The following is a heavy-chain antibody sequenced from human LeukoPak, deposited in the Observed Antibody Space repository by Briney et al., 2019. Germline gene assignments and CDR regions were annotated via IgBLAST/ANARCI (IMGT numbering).Heavy chain of an antibody. CDR1: GYTLTSYY. J-gene: IGHJ3*02. D-gene: IGHD1-14*01. CDR3: ATPNNIDAFDI. V-gene: IGHV1-46*01. Sequence: ASVKVSCKASGYTLTSYYMHWVRQAPGHGLEWMGIIDPSGVNTNYAQKFQGRVTMTRDMSTSTVYTALSSLRSEDTAVYYCATPNNIDAFDIWGQGTMVTVSS. CDR2: IDPSGVNT.